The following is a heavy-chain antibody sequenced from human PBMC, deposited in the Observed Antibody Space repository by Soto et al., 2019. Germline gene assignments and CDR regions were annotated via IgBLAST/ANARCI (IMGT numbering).Heavy chain of an antibody. V-gene: IGHV4-31*03. J-gene: IGHJ5*02. D-gene: IGHD3-22*01. CDR2: IHERVST. Sequence: PSETLSLTCTVSGGSISSGGYYWSWIRQDTGMGLVWLGYIHERVSTFYHPSLKSRVTISGDTTKNQFTLNVNAVTAADTAVYYCARMAYYYDRRGYYRERDSWGQGTLVTVSS. CDR3: ARMAYYYDRRGYYRERDS. CDR1: GGSISSGGYY.